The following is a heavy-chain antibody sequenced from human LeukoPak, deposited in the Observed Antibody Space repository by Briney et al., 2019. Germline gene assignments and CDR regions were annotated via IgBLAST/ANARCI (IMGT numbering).Heavy chain of an antibody. CDR2: IYYSGST. CDR3: ARHSTFFGVVIIKGRVRGPFDY. V-gene: IGHV4-39*01. Sequence: SETLSLTCTVSGVSIISPVYYWGWIRQAPGTGLEWIGTIYYSGSTYYNPSLKSRVTISVDTSKNQFSLKLSSVTAADTAVYYCARHSTFFGVVIIKGRVRGPFDYWGQGTLVTVSS. D-gene: IGHD3-3*01. CDR1: GVSIISPVYY. J-gene: IGHJ4*02.